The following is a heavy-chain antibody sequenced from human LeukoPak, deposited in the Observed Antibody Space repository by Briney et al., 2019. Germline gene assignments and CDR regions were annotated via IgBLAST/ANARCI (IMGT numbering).Heavy chain of an antibody. V-gene: IGHV4-59*08. J-gene: IGHJ3*02. CDR3: ARHDPLITMIIGERAFDM. CDR2: INYSGSS. CDR1: GGSITSSY. Sequence: TSETLSLTCTVSGGSITSSYWSWLRQPPGKGLEWIGYINYSGSSNYNPSLKNRVTISVDTSRNQFSLRLSSVTAADTAVYYCARHDPLITMIIGERAFDMWGQGTMVTVPS. D-gene: IGHD3-22*01.